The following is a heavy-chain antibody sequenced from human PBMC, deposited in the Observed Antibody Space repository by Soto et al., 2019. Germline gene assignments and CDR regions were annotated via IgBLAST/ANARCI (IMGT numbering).Heavy chain of an antibody. J-gene: IGHJ4*02. Sequence: VGSLRLSCAASGFTVSSNYMSWVRQAPGKGLEWVSVIYSGGSTYYADSVKGRFTISRDNSKNTLYLQMNSLRAEDTAVYYCARDLSGIAAAGDFDYWGQGTLVTVSS. V-gene: IGHV3-53*01. D-gene: IGHD6-13*01. CDR2: IYSGGST. CDR3: ARDLSGIAAAGDFDY. CDR1: GFTVSSNY.